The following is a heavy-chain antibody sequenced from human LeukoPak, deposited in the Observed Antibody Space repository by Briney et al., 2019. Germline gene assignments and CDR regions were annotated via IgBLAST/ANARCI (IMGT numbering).Heavy chain of an antibody. CDR3: ARGVIFGVVTTYYYMDV. CDR1: GLTFSRYA. Sequence: PGGSLRLSCAASGLTFSRYAMHWVRQAPGKGLEWVANIKQDGSEKYYVDSVKGRFTISRDNAKNSLYLQMNSLRAEDTAVYYCARGVIFGVVTTYYYMDVWGKGTTVTVSS. D-gene: IGHD3-3*02. CDR2: IKQDGSEK. J-gene: IGHJ6*03. V-gene: IGHV3-7*01.